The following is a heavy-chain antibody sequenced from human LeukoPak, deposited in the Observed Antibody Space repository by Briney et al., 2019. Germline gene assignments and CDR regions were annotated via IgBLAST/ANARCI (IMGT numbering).Heavy chain of an antibody. CDR2: INAGNGNT. J-gene: IGHJ4*02. V-gene: IGHV1-3*01. Sequence: GASVKVSCKASGYTFTSYYMHWVRQAPGQRLEWMGWINAGNGNTKYSQKFQGRVTITRDTSASTAYMELSSLRSEDTAVYYCARGLNRKQQLVLGDYWGQGTLVTVSS. CDR3: ARGLNRKQQLVLGDY. CDR1: GYTFTSYY. D-gene: IGHD6-13*01.